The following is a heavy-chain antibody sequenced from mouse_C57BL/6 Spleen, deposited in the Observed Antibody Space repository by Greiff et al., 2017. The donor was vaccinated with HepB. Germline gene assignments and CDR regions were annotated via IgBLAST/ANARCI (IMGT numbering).Heavy chain of an antibody. CDR3: ARHYSNTGGAMDY. CDR2: INPSSGYT. CDR1: GYAFTNYL. J-gene: IGHJ4*01. V-gene: IGHV1-54*01. D-gene: IGHD2-5*01. Sequence: QVQLQQSGAELVRPGTSVKVSCKASGYAFTNYLIEWVKQRPGQGLEWIGDINPSSGYTKYNQKFKDKATLTADKSSSTAYMQLSSLTYEDSAVYYCARHYSNTGGAMDYWGQGTSVTVSS.